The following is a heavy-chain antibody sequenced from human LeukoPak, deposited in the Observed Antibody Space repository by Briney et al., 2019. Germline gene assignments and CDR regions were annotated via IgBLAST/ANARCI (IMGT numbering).Heavy chain of an antibody. D-gene: IGHD2-2*01. CDR1: GFTFSSYS. Sequence: GGSLRLSCAASGFTFSSYSMNWVRQAPGKGLEWVSYISSSSSTIYYADSVKGRFTISRDNAKNSLYLQMNSLRAEDTAVYYCAIVSGADIVVVPDPSEEAFDIWGQGTMVTVSS. J-gene: IGHJ3*02. V-gene: IGHV3-48*01. CDR3: AIVSGADIVVVPDPSEEAFDI. CDR2: ISSSSSTI.